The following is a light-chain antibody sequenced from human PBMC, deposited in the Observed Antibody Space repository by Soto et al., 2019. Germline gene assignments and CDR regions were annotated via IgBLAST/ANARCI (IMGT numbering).Light chain of an antibody. J-gene: IGLJ2*01. CDR1: SGHSRYA. CDR2: LNGDGSP. CDR3: QTWGTGIVV. V-gene: IGLV4-69*01. Sequence: QLVLTQSPSASASLGASVKLTCTLSSGHSRYAIAWHQQQPEKGPRYLMELNGDGSPSKGDGIPYRFSGSSSGAERYLTISGLQSEDEADYYCQTWGTGIVVFGGGTKLTVL.